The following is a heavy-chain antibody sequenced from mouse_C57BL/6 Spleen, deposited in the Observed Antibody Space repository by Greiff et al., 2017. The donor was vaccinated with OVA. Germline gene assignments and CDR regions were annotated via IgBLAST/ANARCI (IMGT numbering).Heavy chain of an antibody. D-gene: IGHD2-1*01. CDR3: AKAGGNYDYAMDY. CDR1: GFTFSDYY. V-gene: IGHV5-16*01. J-gene: IGHJ4*01. Sequence: EVKLVESEGGLVQPGSSMKLSCTASGFTFSDYYMAWVRQVPEKGLEWVANINYDGSSTYYLDSLKSRFIISRDNAKNILYLQMSSLKSEDTATYYCAKAGGNYDYAMDYWGQGTSVTVSS. CDR2: INYDGSST.